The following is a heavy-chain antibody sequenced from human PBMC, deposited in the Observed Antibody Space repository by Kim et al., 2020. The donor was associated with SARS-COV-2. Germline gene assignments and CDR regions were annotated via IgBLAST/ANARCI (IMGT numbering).Heavy chain of an antibody. J-gene: IGHJ4*02. Sequence: GGSLRLSCAASKFTFSSSWMNWVRQAPGKGLEWVANIKQDGSEKYYVDSVKGQFTISRDNAKNSLYLQMNSLRPEDTAVYYCARTFVDASGAYYRPLDYWGQGTLVTVSS. CDR3: ARTFVDASGAYYRPLDY. CDR1: KFTFSSSW. D-gene: IGHD3-10*01. V-gene: IGHV3-7*01. CDR2: IKQDGSEK.